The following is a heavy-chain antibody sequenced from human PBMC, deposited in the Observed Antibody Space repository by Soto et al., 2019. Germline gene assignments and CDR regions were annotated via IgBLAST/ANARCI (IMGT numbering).Heavy chain of an antibody. Sequence: GASVKVSCKASGYTFTSEYIHWVRQAPGQGLEWMGIINPSTGSTSYAQKFQGRVTMTRDTSTSTVDMELNSLRPEDTAVYYCVRGRWSVGATFTFFDYWGQGTLVTVSS. V-gene: IGHV1-46*01. D-gene: IGHD1-26*01. CDR1: GYTFTSEY. CDR3: VRGRWSVGATFTFFDY. CDR2: INPSTGST. J-gene: IGHJ4*02.